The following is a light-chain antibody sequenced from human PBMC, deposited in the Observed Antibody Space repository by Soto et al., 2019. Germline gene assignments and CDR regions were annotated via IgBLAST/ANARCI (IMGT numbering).Light chain of an antibody. J-gene: IGKJ4*01. CDR3: QQYGSSPLT. V-gene: IGKV3-20*01. CDR1: QSVSSS. Sequence: EIVLTQSPGTLSLSVGQRGTLSCRASQSVSSSLAWYQQTPGQAPRLIIYDTSNRATGTPDRFSGSGSGTDFTLTISRLEPEDFTLYYCQQYGSSPLTFGGGTTVEIK. CDR2: DTS.